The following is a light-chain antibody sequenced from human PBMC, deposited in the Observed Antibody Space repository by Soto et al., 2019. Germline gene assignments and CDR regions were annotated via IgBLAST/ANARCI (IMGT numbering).Light chain of an antibody. CDR3: QQYGTSPWT. CDR1: QSVTISY. V-gene: IGKV3-20*01. Sequence: EVVLTQSPGTLSLSPGERAILSCRASQSVTISYLAWFQQKPGQAPRLLIYGARSRATGVPGRFSASGSGTDFSLTISRLEPEDFAVYYCQQYGTSPWTFGQGTKVDIK. CDR2: GAR. J-gene: IGKJ1*01.